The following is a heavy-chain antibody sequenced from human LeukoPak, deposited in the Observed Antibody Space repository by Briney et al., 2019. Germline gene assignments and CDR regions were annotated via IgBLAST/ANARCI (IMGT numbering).Heavy chain of an antibody. Sequence: ASVKVSCKVSGYTLTELSMHWVRQAPGKGLEWMGGFDPEDGETIYAQKFQGRVTMTEDTSTDTAYMELSGLRSEDTAVYYCATLATHGISYYYDSSGYNWGQGTLVTVSS. J-gene: IGHJ4*02. CDR3: ATLATHGISYYYDSSGYN. CDR2: FDPEDGET. D-gene: IGHD3-22*01. V-gene: IGHV1-24*01. CDR1: GYTLTELS.